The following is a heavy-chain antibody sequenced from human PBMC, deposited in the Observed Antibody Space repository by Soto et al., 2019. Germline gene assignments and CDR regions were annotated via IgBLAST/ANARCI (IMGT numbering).Heavy chain of an antibody. CDR1: GGSISSYY. V-gene: IGHV4-59*01. CDR3: ARMKVRGVSEYNWFDP. Sequence: QVQLQESGPGLVKPSETLSLTCTVSGGSISSYYWSWIRQPPGKGLEWIGYIYYSGSTNYNPSLNSRVTISVDTSKNQFSLKLSSVTAADTAVYYCARMKVRGVSEYNWFDPWGQGTLVTVSS. J-gene: IGHJ5*02. D-gene: IGHD3-10*01. CDR2: IYYSGST.